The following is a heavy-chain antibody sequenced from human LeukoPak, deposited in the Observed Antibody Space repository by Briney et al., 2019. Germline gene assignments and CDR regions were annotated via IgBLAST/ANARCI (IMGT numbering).Heavy chain of an antibody. CDR2: IYHSGST. Sequence: PSETLSLTCTVSGGSISSGGYYWSWIRQPPGKGLEWIGYIYHSGSTYYNPSLKSRVTISVDRSKNQFSLKLSSVTAADTAVYHCTSSRGRLYGVDVWGRGTTVIVSS. CDR3: TSSRGRLYGVDV. J-gene: IGHJ6*02. D-gene: IGHD2-15*01. CDR1: GGSISSGGYY. V-gene: IGHV4-30-2*01.